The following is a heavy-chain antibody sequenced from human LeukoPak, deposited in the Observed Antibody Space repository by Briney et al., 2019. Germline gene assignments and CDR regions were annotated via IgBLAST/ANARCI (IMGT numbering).Heavy chain of an antibody. J-gene: IGHJ4*02. CDR1: GFTFSSYW. D-gene: IGHD3-22*01. CDR2: IKQDGSEK. CDR3: ARGTYYYDSSGYYDFDY. V-gene: IGHV3-7*01. Sequence: VGSLRLSCAASGFTFSSYWMSWVRQAPGKGLEWVANIKQDGSEKYYVDSVKGRFTISRDNAKNSLYLQMNSLRAEDTAVYYCARGTYYYDSSGYYDFDYWGQGTLVTVSS.